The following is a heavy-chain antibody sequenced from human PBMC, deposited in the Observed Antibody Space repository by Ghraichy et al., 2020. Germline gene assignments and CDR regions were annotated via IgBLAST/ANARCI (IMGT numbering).Heavy chain of an antibody. V-gene: IGHV3-23*01. CDR1: GFTFSSYA. CDR3: AKDRDGYDYSYYYYMDV. D-gene: IGHD5-24*01. Sequence: GGSLRLSCAASGFTFSSYAMSWVRQAPGKGLEWVSAISGSGGSTYYADSVKGRFTISRDNSKNTLYLQMNSLRAEDTAVYYCAKDRDGYDYSYYYYMDVWGKGTTVTVSS. J-gene: IGHJ6*03. CDR2: ISGSGGST.